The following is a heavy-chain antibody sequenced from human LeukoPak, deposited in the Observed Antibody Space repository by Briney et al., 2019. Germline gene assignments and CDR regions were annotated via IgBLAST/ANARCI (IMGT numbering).Heavy chain of an antibody. CDR1: GGSISGFY. J-gene: IGHJ1*01. V-gene: IGHV4-34*01. CDR3: ARGSPFQE. Sequence: SETLSLTCAVYGGSISGFYYTWIRHPPGKGLEWIGEIDHSGDTNYNPSLKSRAIVSVDTSKSQFSLKLTSVTAADAAVYYCARGSPFQEWGQGTLVTV. CDR2: IDHSGDT.